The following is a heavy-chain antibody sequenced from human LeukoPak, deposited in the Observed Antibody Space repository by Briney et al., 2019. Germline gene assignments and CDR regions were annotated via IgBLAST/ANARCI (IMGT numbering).Heavy chain of an antibody. CDR3: AREGDGYNSC. Sequence: ASVKVSFKPSGYTLTNYGISWMRPTPGRAREWMGWISAYNGNTNYAQKLQGRVTMTRDTSTSTAYMELRRLRSDDTAVYYCAREGDGYNSCWGQGTLVTVSS. CDR1: GYTLTNYG. CDR2: ISAYNGNT. D-gene: IGHD5-12*01. J-gene: IGHJ4*02. V-gene: IGHV1-18*01.